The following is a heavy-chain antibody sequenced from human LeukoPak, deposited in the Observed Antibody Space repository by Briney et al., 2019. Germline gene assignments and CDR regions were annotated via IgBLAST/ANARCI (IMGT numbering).Heavy chain of an antibody. D-gene: IGHD2-2*01. CDR1: GXTFSNYD. CDR3: ARAVRDCSSNSCLYLFDY. Sequence: PGGSLRLSWAASGXTFSNYDVHWVRQAPGKGLEWVAVISYDGSNKYYADSVKGRFTISRDNSKNTLYLQMNSLRAEDTAVYYCARAVRDCSSNSCLYLFDYWGQGTLVTVSS. CDR2: ISYDGSNK. V-gene: IGHV3-30*03. J-gene: IGHJ4*02.